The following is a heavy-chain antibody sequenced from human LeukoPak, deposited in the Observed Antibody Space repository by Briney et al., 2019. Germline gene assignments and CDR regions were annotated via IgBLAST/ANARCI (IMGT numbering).Heavy chain of an antibody. V-gene: IGHV1-69*05. J-gene: IGHJ5*02. CDR1: GGTFSSYA. CDR3: ASRDCCSTSCPLDP. CDR2: SIPIFGTA. Sequence: SVKVSCKASGGTFSSYAISWVRQAPGQGLEWMGGSIPIFGTANYAQKFKGRVKFTTAESTSTAYMRLSRLRSDDTAVYYCASRDCCSTSCPLDPWGQGTLVTVSS. D-gene: IGHD2-2*01.